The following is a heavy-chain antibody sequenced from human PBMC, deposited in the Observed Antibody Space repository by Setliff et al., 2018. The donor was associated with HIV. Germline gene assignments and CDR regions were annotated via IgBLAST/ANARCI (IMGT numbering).Heavy chain of an antibody. D-gene: IGHD3-9*01. CDR1: GYSFTSYW. CDR2: IYPGDSDT. CDR3: ASTDDILTGYYSASGKPEYYFDY. J-gene: IGHJ4*02. V-gene: IGHV5-51*01. Sequence: GESLKISCKGSGYSFTSYWIGWVRQMPGKGLEWMGIIYPGDSDTRYSPSFQGQVTISADKSISTAYLQWSSLKASDTAMYYCASTDDILTGYYSASGKPEYYFDYWGQGTLVTGS.